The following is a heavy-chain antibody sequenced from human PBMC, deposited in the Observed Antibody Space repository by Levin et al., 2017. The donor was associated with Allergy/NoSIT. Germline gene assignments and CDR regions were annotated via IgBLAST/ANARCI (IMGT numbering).Heavy chain of an antibody. CDR2: INVNSGGT. D-gene: IGHD2-2*01. CDR1: GYSFSGYF. V-gene: IGHV1-2*02. J-gene: IGHJ4*02. CDR3: ARGGTSACSSASCSFADY. Sequence: GESLKISCKASGYSFSGYFLHWVRQAPGQGLEWMGWINVNSGGTNYAQKFQGRVTMTRDTAISTAYMELSRLLSDDTAVYYCARGGTSACSSASCSFADYWGQGTLVTVSS.